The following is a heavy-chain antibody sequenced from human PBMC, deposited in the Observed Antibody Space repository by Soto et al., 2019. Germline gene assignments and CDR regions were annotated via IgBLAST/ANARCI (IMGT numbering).Heavy chain of an antibody. CDR3: AKAPSGSYYWTFDY. Sequence: EVQLLESGGGLVQPGGSQRLSCVASEFTFSSYAMNWVRQAPGKGLEWVSGISDSGGSTYYADSVKGRFTISRDNSRSTLYLQTNNLRAEDTAVYYCAKAPSGSYYWTFDYWGQGTLVTVSS. CDR1: EFTFSSYA. CDR2: ISDSGGST. V-gene: IGHV3-23*01. D-gene: IGHD1-26*01. J-gene: IGHJ4*02.